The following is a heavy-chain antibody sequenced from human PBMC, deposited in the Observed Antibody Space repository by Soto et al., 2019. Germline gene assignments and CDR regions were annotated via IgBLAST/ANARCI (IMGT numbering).Heavy chain of an antibody. J-gene: IGHJ4*02. Sequence: SVKVSCKASGFTFTSSAMQWVRQARGQRLEWIGWIVVGSGNTNYAQKFQERVTITRDMSTSTAYMELSSLRSEDTAVYYCAAAMAAAGTWSLDYWGQGTLVTVDS. CDR1: GFTFTSSA. V-gene: IGHV1-58*02. D-gene: IGHD6-13*01. CDR2: IVVGSGNT. CDR3: AAAMAAAGTWSLDY.